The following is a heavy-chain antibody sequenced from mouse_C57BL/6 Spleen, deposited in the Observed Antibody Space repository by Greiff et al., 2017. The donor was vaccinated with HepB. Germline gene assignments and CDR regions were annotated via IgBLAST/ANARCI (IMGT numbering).Heavy chain of an antibody. CDR2: IYPRSGNT. D-gene: IGHD1-1*01. V-gene: IGHV1-81*01. CDR1: GYTFTSYG. Sequence: VQLQHSGAELARPGASVKLSCKASGYTFTSYGISWVKQRTGQGLEWIGEIYPRSGNTYYNEKFKGKATLTADKSSSTAYMELRSLTSEDSAVYFCARYPSSDYYGSSYWYFDVWGTGTTVTVSS. CDR3: ARYPSSDYYGSSYWYFDV. J-gene: IGHJ1*03.